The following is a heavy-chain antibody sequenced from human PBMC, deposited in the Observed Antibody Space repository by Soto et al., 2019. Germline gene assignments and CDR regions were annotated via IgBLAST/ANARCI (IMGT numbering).Heavy chain of an antibody. CDR3: AAEGGRHYGRRGLDF. CDR1: GDNSRISL. V-gene: IGHV5-10-1*01. CDR2: IDPSDSYT. J-gene: IGHJ6*04. D-gene: IGHD3-10*01. Sequence: ASLTSSEELPGDNSRISLWCRDRPMHEKGMEWMGRIDPSDSYTNYSPSFQGHVTISADKSISTAYLQWSSLKASDTAMYYCAAEGGRHYGRRGLDFRGKGTKVPVTS.